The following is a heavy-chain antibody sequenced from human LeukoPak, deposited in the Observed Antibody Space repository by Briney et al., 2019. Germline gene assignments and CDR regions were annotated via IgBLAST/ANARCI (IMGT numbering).Heavy chain of an antibody. J-gene: IGHJ4*02. Sequence: GASVKVSCKASGYTFTSYGISWVRQAPGQGLEWMGWIGAYNGNTNYAQKLQGRVTMTTDTSTSTAYMELRSLRSDDTAVYYCARVVGATTATNFDYWGQGTLVTVSS. CDR1: GYTFTSYG. CDR3: ARVVGATTATNFDY. V-gene: IGHV1-18*01. CDR2: IGAYNGNT. D-gene: IGHD1-26*01.